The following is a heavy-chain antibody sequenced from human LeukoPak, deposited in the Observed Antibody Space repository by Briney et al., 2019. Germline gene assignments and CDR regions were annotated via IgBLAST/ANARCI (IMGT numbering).Heavy chain of an antibody. D-gene: IGHD1-26*01. Sequence: PGGSLRLSCAASGFTFSSHWMSWVRQAPGKGLEWVANIKQDGSEKYYVDSVKGRFTISRDNAKNSLYLQMNSLRAEDTAVHYCARVEWELLRSDYWGQGTLVTVSS. CDR1: GFTFSSHW. J-gene: IGHJ4*02. CDR2: IKQDGSEK. CDR3: ARVEWELLRSDY. V-gene: IGHV3-7*01.